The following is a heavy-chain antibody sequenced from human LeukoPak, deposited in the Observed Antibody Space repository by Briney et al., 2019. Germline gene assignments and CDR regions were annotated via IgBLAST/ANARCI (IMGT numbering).Heavy chain of an antibody. CDR2: MNPNSGNT. Sequence: ASVKVSCKASGYTFTSYDINWVRQATGQGLEWMGWMNPNSGNTGYAQKFQGRVTITRNTSISTAYMELSSLRSEDTAVYYCARGVGDQKGLYYYYYYMDVWGKGTTVTVSS. CDR1: GYTFTSYD. V-gene: IGHV1-8*03. D-gene: IGHD1-26*01. CDR3: ARGVGDQKGLYYYYYYMDV. J-gene: IGHJ6*03.